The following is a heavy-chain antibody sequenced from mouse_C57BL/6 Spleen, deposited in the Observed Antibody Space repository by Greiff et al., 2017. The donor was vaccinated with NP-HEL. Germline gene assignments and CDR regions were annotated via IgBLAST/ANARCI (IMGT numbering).Heavy chain of an antibody. Sequence: EVKLQESGAELVRPGASVKLSCTASGFNIKDDYMHWVKQRPEQGLEWIGWIDPENGDTEYASKFQGKATITADTSSNTAYLQLSSLTSEDTAVYYCTTSEGLRLAWFAYWGQGTLVTVSA. CDR2: IDPENGDT. CDR3: TTSEGLRLAWFAY. V-gene: IGHV14-4*01. D-gene: IGHD2-4*01. J-gene: IGHJ3*01. CDR1: GFNIKDDY.